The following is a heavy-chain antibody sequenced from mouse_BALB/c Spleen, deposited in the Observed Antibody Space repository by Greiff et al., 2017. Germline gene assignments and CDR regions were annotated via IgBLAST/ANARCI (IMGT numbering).Heavy chain of an antibody. CDR1: GFSLTSYG. V-gene: IGHV2-5-1*01. D-gene: IGHD1-1*02. J-gene: IGHJ2*01. CDR3: AKNGGTGGPFDY. CDR2: IWRGGST. Sequence: VKLQESGPSLVQPSQSLSITCTVSGFSLTSYGVHWVRQSPGKGLEWLGVIWRGGSTDYNAAFMSRLSITKDNSESQVFFKMNSLQADDTAIYYCAKNGGTGGPFDYWGQGTTLTVSS.